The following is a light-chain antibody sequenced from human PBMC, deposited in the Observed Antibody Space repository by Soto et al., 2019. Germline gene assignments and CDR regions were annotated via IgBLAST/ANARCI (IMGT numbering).Light chain of an antibody. CDR1: QGIRND. Sequence: DIQMTQSPSSLSASIGDRVTITCRASQGIRNDLAWYQQKPGQAPKLLIYLASSLQTGVPSRFSGSGSGTEFTLAISSLQPEDFATYYCLHHNGYPLTFGGGTKVEIK. J-gene: IGKJ4*01. V-gene: IGKV1-17*01. CDR3: LHHNGYPLT. CDR2: LAS.